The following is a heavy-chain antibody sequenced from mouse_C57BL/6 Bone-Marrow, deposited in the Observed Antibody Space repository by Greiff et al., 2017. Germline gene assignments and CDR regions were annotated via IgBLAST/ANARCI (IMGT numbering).Heavy chain of an antibody. D-gene: IGHD1-1*01. CDR3: ARRDYYGPFAY. Sequence: VMLVESGAELVKPGASVKMSCKASGYTFTTYPIEWMKQNHGKSLEWIGNFHPYNDDTKYNEKFKGKATLTVEQSSSTVYLELSRLTSDDSAVYYCARRDYYGPFAYWGQGTLVTVSA. CDR1: GYTFTTYP. J-gene: IGHJ3*01. V-gene: IGHV1-47*01. CDR2: FHPYNDDT.